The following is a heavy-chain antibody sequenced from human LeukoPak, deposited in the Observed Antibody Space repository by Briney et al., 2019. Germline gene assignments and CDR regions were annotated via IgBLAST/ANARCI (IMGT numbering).Heavy chain of an antibody. V-gene: IGHV1-2*06. CDR2: INPNSGGT. CDR1: GYTFTGYY. Sequence: ASVKVSCKASGYTFTGYYMHWVRQAPGQGLEWMGRINPNSGGTNYAQKFQGRVTMTRDTSISTAYMELSGLRSDDTAVYYCARDRFLEYQKGGFDIWGQGTMVTVSS. D-gene: IGHD3-3*01. J-gene: IGHJ3*02. CDR3: ARDRFLEYQKGGFDI.